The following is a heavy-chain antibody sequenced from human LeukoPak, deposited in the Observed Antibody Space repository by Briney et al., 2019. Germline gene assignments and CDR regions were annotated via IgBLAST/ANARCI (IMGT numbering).Heavy chain of an antibody. CDR1: GYTFTGYY. J-gene: IGHJ3*02. V-gene: IGHV1-2*02. CDR2: INPNSGGT. CDR3: ARPTAVGYCSSTSCYNDAFDI. D-gene: IGHD2-2*02. Sequence: ASVKVSCKASGYTFTGYYMHRVRQAPGQGLEWMGWINPNSGGTNYAQKFQGRVTMTRDTSISTAFMELSRLRSDDTAVYYCARPTAVGYCSSTSCYNDAFDIWGQGTMVTVSS.